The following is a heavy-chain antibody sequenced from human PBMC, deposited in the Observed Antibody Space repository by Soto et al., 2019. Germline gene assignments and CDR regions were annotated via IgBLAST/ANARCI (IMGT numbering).Heavy chain of an antibody. V-gene: IGHV3-30*18. CDR2: ISYDGSNK. D-gene: IGHD3-9*01. CDR3: AKGTTHSYYILTGLALVGMDV. Sequence: QVQLVESGGGVVQPGRSLRLSCAASGFTFSSYGMHWVRQAPGKGLEWVAVISYDGSNKYYADSVKGRFTISRDNSKKTLNLQMNSQRAEDTAVYYCAKGTTHSYYILTGLALVGMDVWGQGTTVTVSS. CDR1: GFTFSSYG. J-gene: IGHJ6*02.